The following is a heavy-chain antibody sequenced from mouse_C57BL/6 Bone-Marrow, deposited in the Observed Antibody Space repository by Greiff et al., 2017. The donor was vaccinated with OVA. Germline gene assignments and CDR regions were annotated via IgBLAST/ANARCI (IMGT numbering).Heavy chain of an antibody. J-gene: IGHJ2*01. CDR2: IYPGDGDT. CDR1: GYAFSSYW. D-gene: IGHD1-1*01. V-gene: IGHV1-80*01. Sequence: QVQLQQSGAELVKPGASVKISCKASGYAFSSYWMNWVKQGPGKGLEWIGQIYPGDGDTNYNGKFKGKATLTADKSSSTAYMQLSSLTSEDSAVYFCARSGGSSQYYFDYWGQGTTLTVSS. CDR3: ARSGGSSQYYFDY.